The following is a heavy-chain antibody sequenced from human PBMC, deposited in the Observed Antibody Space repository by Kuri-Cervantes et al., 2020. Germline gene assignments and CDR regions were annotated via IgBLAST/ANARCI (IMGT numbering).Heavy chain of an antibody. V-gene: IGHV2-70*20. Sequence: SGPTLVKPTETLTLTCTVSGFSLSTSGMCVSWVRQPPGKALEWLALINWDDDQYYSTSLKSRLTISKDISKNQVVLTMTNMDPVDTATYYCARTDDYGDYPGAFDIWGQGTMVTVSS. CDR1: GFSLSTSGMC. J-gene: IGHJ3*02. CDR3: ARTDDYGDYPGAFDI. D-gene: IGHD4-17*01. CDR2: INWDDDQ.